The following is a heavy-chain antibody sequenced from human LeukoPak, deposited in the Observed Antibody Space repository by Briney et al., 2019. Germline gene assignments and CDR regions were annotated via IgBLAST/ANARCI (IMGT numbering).Heavy chain of an antibody. CDR1: GFTFSSYR. V-gene: IGHV3-21*04. J-gene: IGHJ4*02. Sequence: PGGSLRLSCAASGFTFSSYRMNWVRQAPGKGLEWVSSISTSSSYIYYADSMKGRFTISRDNAKNSLYLQMNSLRAEDTALYYCARDAVAGLPDYFDYWGQGTLVTVSS. CDR3: ARDAVAGLPDYFDY. CDR2: ISTSSSYI. D-gene: IGHD6-19*01.